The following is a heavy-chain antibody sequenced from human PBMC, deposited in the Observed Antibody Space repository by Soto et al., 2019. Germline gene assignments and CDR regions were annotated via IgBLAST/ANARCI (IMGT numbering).Heavy chain of an antibody. Sequence: GASVKVSCKASGGTFSSYAISWVRQAPGQGLEWMGGIIPIFGTANYAQKFQGRVTITADESTSTAYMELSSLRSEDTAVYYCARIPYYDSSGYSPNYYYGMDVWGQGTTVTVSS. CDR1: GGTFSSYA. CDR2: IIPIFGTA. D-gene: IGHD3-22*01. V-gene: IGHV1-69*13. CDR3: ARIPYYDSSGYSPNYYYGMDV. J-gene: IGHJ6*02.